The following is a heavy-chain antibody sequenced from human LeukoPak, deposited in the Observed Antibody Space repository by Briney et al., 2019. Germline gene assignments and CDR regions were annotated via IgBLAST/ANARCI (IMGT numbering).Heavy chain of an antibody. CDR1: GFTFSSHW. D-gene: IGHD2-15*01. CDR3: ARGYCSGGSCSKYDY. J-gene: IGHJ4*02. CDR2: IKQDGSEK. V-gene: IGHV3-7*01. Sequence: GGSLRLSCAASGFTFSSHWMSWVRQAPGKGLEWVAKIKQDGSEKYYVDSVKGRLIISRDNAKNSLYLQMNSLRAEDTVVYYCARGYCSGGSCSKYDYWGQGTLVTVSS.